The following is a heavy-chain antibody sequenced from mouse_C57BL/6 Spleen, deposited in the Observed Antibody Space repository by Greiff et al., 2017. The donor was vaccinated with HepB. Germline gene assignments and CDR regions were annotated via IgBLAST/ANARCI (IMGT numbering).Heavy chain of an antibody. Sequence: VKVVESGAELARPGASVKLSCKASGYTFTSYGISWVKQRTGQGLEWIGEIYPRSGNTYYNEKFKGKATLTADKSSSTAYMEIRSLTSEASAVYFCAWSSGHEAYWGQGTLVTVSA. CDR1: GYTFTSYG. D-gene: IGHD3-2*02. CDR3: AWSSGHEAY. CDR2: IYPRSGNT. J-gene: IGHJ3*01. V-gene: IGHV1-81*01.